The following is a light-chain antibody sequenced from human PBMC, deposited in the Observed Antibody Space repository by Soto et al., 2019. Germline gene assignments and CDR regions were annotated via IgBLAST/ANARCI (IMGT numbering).Light chain of an antibody. CDR3: QQSFSTPYT. J-gene: IGKJ2*01. CDR2: AAT. Sequence: DLQMTQSPSSLSASVGDRVTITCRASQSITTYLNWYQQKPGKAPNLLISAATTLQSGVPSRFSGRGSGTEFSLTISSLQPEDFATYYCQQSFSTPYTFGQGTRLEIK. CDR1: QSITTY. V-gene: IGKV1-39*01.